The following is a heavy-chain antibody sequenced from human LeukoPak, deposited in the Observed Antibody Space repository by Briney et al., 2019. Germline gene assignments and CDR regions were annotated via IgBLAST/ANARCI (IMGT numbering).Heavy chain of an antibody. V-gene: IGHV3-48*01. Sequence: QPGGSLRLSCAAPGFNFKTYGKNWGRPAPRGGLELISYIASNSYIIHYADSVRGRFNISRDNAKNSLYLQLTNLRAEDTAVYYCARDLVSSLASWGTGTLVAVSS. J-gene: IGHJ4*02. CDR3: ARDLVSSLAS. CDR2: IASNSYII. D-gene: IGHD2-8*01. CDR1: GFNFKTYG.